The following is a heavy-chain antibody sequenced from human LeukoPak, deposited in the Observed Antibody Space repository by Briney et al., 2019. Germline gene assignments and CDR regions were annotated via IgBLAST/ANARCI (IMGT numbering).Heavy chain of an antibody. CDR3: ARDLKWPYWYFDL. J-gene: IGHJ2*01. D-gene: IGHD5-12*01. CDR2: IYSGGST. Sequence: GGSLRLSCAASGFTVSSNYMSWVRQAPGKGLGWGLVIYSGGSTYYADSVKGRFTISRDNSKNTLYLQMNSLSAEDTAVYYCARDLKWPYWYFDLWGRGTLVTVSS. V-gene: IGHV3-53*01. CDR1: GFTVSSNY.